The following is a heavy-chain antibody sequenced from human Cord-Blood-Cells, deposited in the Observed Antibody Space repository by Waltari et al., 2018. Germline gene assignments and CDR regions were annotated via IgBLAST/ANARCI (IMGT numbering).Heavy chain of an antibody. D-gene: IGHD3-10*01. CDR3: ARSRGGSSSGSWHYFDY. J-gene: IGHJ4*02. V-gene: IGHV3-66*01. CDR1: GFTVSSNY. CDR2: IYSGCST. Sequence: EVQLVESGGGLVQPGGSLRLSCAASGFTVSSNYMSWVRQAPGKGRAWVSVIYSGCSTYYADSVKGRFTISRGNSKNTLYLQMNSLRAEDTAVYYCARSRGGSSSGSWHYFDYWGQGTLVTVSS.